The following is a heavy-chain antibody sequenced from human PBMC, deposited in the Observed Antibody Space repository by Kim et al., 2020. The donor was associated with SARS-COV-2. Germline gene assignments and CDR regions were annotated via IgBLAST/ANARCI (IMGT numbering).Heavy chain of an antibody. J-gene: IGHJ4*02. CDR3: VRDNNWSFDS. Sequence: GGSLRLSCAASGFTFSISTMNWVRQAPGKGLEWVSHISEMSNDIHYAYSVKGRFTISRDNAENPLYLQMNSLRDEDAALYYCVRDNNWSFDSWGQGTLVTVSS. CDR2: ISEMSNDI. D-gene: IGHD1-1*01. CDR1: GFTFSIST. V-gene: IGHV3-48*02.